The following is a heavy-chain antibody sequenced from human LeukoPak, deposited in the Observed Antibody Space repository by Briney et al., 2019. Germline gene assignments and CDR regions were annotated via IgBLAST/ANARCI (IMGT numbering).Heavy chain of an antibody. CDR2: ISSSSSYI. CDR3: ARYSRESYGYYFDY. J-gene: IGHJ4*02. Sequence: GGSLRLSCAASGFTFSSYSMNWVRQAPGKGLGWVSSISSSSSYIYYADSVKGRFTISRDNAKNSLYLQMNSLRAEDTAVYYCARYSRESYGYYFDYWGQGTLVTVSS. D-gene: IGHD5-18*01. V-gene: IGHV3-21*01. CDR1: GFTFSSYS.